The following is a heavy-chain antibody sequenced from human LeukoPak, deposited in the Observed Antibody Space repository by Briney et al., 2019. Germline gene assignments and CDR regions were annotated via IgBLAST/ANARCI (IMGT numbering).Heavy chain of an antibody. CDR3: AGGIGNNRYYYYMDV. V-gene: IGHV4-59*01. J-gene: IGHJ6*03. Sequence: SETLSLTCTVSGGSISSYYWSWIRQPPGKGLEWIGYVYYSGSTNYNPSLESRVTISVDTSKNHFSLKLSSVTAADTAVYYCAGGIGNNRYYYYMDVWGKGATVTVSS. CDR1: GGSISSYY. CDR2: VYYSGST. D-gene: IGHD1-14*01.